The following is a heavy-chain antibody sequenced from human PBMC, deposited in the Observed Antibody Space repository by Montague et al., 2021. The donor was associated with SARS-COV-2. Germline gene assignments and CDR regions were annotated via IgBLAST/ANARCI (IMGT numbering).Heavy chain of an antibody. CDR3: ARDYGDCGSGYYYGMDV. V-gene: IGHV4-39*07. CDR2: IYYSGST. J-gene: IGHJ6*02. D-gene: IGHD4-17*01. Sequence: SETLSLTCTVSGGSISSSSYYWGWIRQPPGKGLEWIGSIYYSGSTYHNPSLKSRVTISVDTSKNQFSLKLSSVTAADTAVYYCARDYGDCGSGYYYGMDVWGQGTTVTVSS. CDR1: GGSISSSSYY.